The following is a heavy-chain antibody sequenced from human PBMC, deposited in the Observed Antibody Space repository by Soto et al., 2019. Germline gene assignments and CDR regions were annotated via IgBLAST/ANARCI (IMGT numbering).Heavy chain of an antibody. CDR2: IIPMFGTP. Sequence: QVQLVQSGAEVKKPGSSVKVSCKASGGAFNNYIFDWVRQAPGQGLEWMGGIIPMFGTPKYAQTFQDRITISADVSTGTAYMKLTSLRFDDTAIYYCARGRDQPPVGLYFDSWGEGTRVTVSS. CDR3: ARGRDQPPVGLYFDS. J-gene: IGHJ4*02. V-gene: IGHV1-69*01. D-gene: IGHD1-26*01. CDR1: GGAFNNYI.